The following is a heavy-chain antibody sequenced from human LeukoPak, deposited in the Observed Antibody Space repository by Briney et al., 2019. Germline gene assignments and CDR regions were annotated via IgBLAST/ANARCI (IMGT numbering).Heavy chain of an antibody. Sequence: SETLSLTCTVSGYSISSGYYWGWIRQPPGKGLEWIGSIYRSGSTYYNPSLKSRVTISVDTSKNQFSLKLSSVTAADTAVYYCARSLLELHTFDYWGQGTLVTVSS. CDR2: IYRSGST. CDR3: ARSLLELHTFDY. J-gene: IGHJ4*02. V-gene: IGHV4-38-2*02. CDR1: GYSISSGYY. D-gene: IGHD1-7*01.